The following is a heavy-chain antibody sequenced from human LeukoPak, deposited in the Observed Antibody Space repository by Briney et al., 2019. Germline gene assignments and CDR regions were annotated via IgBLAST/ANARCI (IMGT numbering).Heavy chain of an antibody. D-gene: IGHD3-10*01. CDR2: IYAGNGNT. V-gene: IGHV1-3*01. Sequence: ASVEVSCKASGYTFTNYAMHWVRQAPGQRPEWMGWIYAGNGNTEYSQKFQDRVTITRDISASTAYMELSSLTSEDTAVYYCARGSYYYGSGSFMGSDYWGQGTLVTVSS. CDR1: GYTFTNYA. J-gene: IGHJ4*02. CDR3: ARGSYYYGSGSFMGSDY.